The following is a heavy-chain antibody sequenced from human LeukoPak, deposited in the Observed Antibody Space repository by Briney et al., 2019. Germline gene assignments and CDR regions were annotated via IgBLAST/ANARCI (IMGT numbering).Heavy chain of an antibody. Sequence: GGSLRLSCAASGFTFSSYAMSWVRQAPGKALEWVSAISGSGGSTYYADSVKGRFTISRDNSKNTLYLQMNSLRAEDTAVYYCAKVPDSSSWYFWFDPWGQGTLVTVSS. CDR2: ISGSGGST. J-gene: IGHJ5*02. D-gene: IGHD6-13*01. CDR3: AKVPDSSSWYFWFDP. V-gene: IGHV3-23*01. CDR1: GFTFSSYA.